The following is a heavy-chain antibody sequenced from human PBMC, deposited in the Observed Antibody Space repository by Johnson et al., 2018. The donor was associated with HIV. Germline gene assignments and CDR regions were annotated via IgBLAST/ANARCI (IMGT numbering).Heavy chain of an antibody. J-gene: IGHJ3*02. CDR1: GFTFSSYW. CDR3: TTEAYSSSSAAFDI. CDR2: INSDGSST. Sequence: VQLVESGGGLVQPGGSLRLSCAASGFTFSSYWMHWVRQGPGKGLVWVSRINSDGSSTRYADSVKGRFTISRDNAKNTLYLQMNSLRAEDTAVYYCTTEAYSSSSAAFDIWGKGTMVTVSS. D-gene: IGHD6-6*01. V-gene: IGHV3-74*01.